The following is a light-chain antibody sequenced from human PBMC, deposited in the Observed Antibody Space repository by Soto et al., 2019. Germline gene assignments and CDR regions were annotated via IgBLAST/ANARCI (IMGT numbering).Light chain of an antibody. Sequence: QSALTQPASVSGSPGQSITISCTGTSSDINNYNYVSWYQQHPGKAPKLMIYDVSNRPSGVSNRFSGSKSGNTASLTISGLQAEDEADYYCSSYTSSSTLNVLFGGGTQLTVL. CDR1: SSDINNYNY. CDR2: DVS. V-gene: IGLV2-14*01. CDR3: SSYTSSSTLNVL. J-gene: IGLJ2*01.